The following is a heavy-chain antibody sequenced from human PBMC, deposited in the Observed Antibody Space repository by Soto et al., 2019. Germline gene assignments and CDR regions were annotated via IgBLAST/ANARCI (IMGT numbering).Heavy chain of an antibody. CDR1: GFTFSSYG. J-gene: IGHJ6*02. D-gene: IGHD2-2*01. CDR2: ISYDGSNK. CDR3: ASLLPAASDGLSLARDGMDV. V-gene: IGHV3-30*03. Sequence: QVQLVESGGGVVQPGRSLRLSCAASGFTFSSYGMHWVRQAPGKGLEWVAVISYDGSNKYYADSVKGRFTISRDNSKKTLYLQMNSLRAEDTDVYYCASLLPAASDGLSLARDGMDVWGQGNTVTVSS.